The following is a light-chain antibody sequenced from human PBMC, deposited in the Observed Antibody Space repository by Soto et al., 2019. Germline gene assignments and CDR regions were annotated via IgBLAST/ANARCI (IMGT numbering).Light chain of an antibody. Sequence: EIVLTQSPGTLSLSPGERATLSCRASQSVSSSYLAWYQQKPGQAPRLLIYGASSRATGIPDRFSGSGSGTDFTLTISRLEPEDFAVYYCQQYGNSRTFGQGTKVHIK. J-gene: IGKJ1*01. CDR2: GAS. CDR1: QSVSSSY. CDR3: QQYGNSRT. V-gene: IGKV3-20*01.